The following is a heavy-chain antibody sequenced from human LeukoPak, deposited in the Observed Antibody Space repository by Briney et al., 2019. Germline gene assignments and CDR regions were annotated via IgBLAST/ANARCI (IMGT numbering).Heavy chain of an antibody. D-gene: IGHD1-26*01. CDR3: ARHVIYRIDP. Sequence: GESLKISCKGSGYSFISFWISWVRQMPGKGLEWMGRIDPSDSYTNYSPSFQGHVTISADKSISTAYLQWSSLKASDTAMYYCARHVIYRIDPWGQGTLVTVSS. J-gene: IGHJ5*02. CDR2: IDPSDSYT. CDR1: GYSFISFW. V-gene: IGHV5-10-1*01.